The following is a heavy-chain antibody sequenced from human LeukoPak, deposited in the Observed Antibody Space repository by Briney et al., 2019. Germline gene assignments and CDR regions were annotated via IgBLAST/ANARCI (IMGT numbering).Heavy chain of an antibody. V-gene: IGHV4-61*02. Sequence: SQTLSLTCTVSGGSIRSDSYYWSWIRQPAGKGLEWIGRIYTSGSTKNNPSLKSRVTISADTSKNQFSLKLSSVTAADTAAYFCARAPYDIVTGYYYYMDVWGKGTTVTVSS. D-gene: IGHD3-9*01. CDR3: ARAPYDIVTGYYYYMDV. CDR2: IYTSGST. J-gene: IGHJ6*03. CDR1: GGSIRSDSYY.